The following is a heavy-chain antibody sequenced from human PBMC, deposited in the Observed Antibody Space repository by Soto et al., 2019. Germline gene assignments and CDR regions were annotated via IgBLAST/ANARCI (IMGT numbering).Heavy chain of an antibody. Sequence: GESLKISCAASGFTFSSYGMHWVRQAPGKGLEWVAVISYDGSNKYYADSVKGRFTISRDNSKNTLYLQMNSLRAEDTAVYYCAKLRIYCSGGSCYDYWGQGTLVTVS. CDR2: ISYDGSNK. D-gene: IGHD2-15*01. V-gene: IGHV3-30*18. CDR1: GFTFSSYG. J-gene: IGHJ4*02. CDR3: AKLRIYCSGGSCYDY.